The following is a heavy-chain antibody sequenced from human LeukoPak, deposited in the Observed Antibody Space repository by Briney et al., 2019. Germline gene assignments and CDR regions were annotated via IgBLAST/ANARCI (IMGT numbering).Heavy chain of an antibody. CDR1: GFTFDDYA. J-gene: IGHJ4*02. CDR2: ISGDGNST. Sequence: GGSLRPSCAASGFTFDDYAMHWVRQAPGKGLEWVSLISGDGNSTNCAGSVKGRFTISRDNNKNSLYLQMNSLRTEDTAFYYCATNFGAYYYGTSGYYDFWGQGTLVTVSS. V-gene: IGHV3-43*02. D-gene: IGHD3-22*01. CDR3: ATNFGAYYYGTSGYYDF.